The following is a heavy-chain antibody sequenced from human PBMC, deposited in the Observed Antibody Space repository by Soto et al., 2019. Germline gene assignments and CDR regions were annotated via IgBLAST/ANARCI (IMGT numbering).Heavy chain of an antibody. Sequence: QVQLQESGPGLVKPSQTLSLTCTVSGDSISSINNYWSWIRQPPGEGLEWIGFISYSGTTSYSPSLKSRVAISLDTSKNQFSLSLNFVTAADTAVYYCARGPGYSYGLDPWGQGSLVTVSS. V-gene: IGHV4-30-4*01. J-gene: IGHJ5*02. CDR1: GDSISSINNY. CDR3: ARGPGYSYGLDP. CDR2: ISYSGTT. D-gene: IGHD5-18*01.